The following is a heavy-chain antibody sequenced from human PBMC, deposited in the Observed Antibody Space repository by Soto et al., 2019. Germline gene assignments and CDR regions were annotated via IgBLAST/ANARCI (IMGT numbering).Heavy chain of an antibody. Sequence: PSETLSLTCTVSGGSISSSSYYWGWIRQPPGKGLEWIGSIYYSGSTYYNPSLKSRVTISVDKSKNQFSLKLSSVTAADTAVYYCARREGLATISYYFDYWGQGTLVTVSS. CDR2: IYYSGST. CDR3: ARREGLATISYYFDY. J-gene: IGHJ4*02. V-gene: IGHV4-39*01. D-gene: IGHD3-9*01. CDR1: GGSISSSSYY.